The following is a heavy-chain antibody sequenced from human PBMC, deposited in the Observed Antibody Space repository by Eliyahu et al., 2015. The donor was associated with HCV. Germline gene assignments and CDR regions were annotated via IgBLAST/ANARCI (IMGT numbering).Heavy chain of an antibody. V-gene: IGHV4-61*08. CDR2: IYYSGST. CDR1: GGSVSNGGFY. J-gene: IGHJ4*02. D-gene: IGHD1-14*01. CDR3: ARVTGRNPHFDY. Sequence: QVQLQESGPGLVKPSETLFLTYTVSGGSVSNGGFYWSWIRQPPGKGLEWIGFIYYSGSTSFNPSLKSRVTISVDTSQNQFSLELASVTAADTTVYYCARVTGRNPHFDYWGQGALVTVSS.